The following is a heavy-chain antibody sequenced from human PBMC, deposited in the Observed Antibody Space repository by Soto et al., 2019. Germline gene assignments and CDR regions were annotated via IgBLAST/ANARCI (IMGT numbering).Heavy chain of an antibody. CDR2: IYYSGST. J-gene: IGHJ5*02. V-gene: IGHV4-39*01. CDR3: ARLVGGSGSYPNWFDP. Sequence: SETLSLTCTVSGGSISISSYYWCWIRHPPGKGLEWIGSIYYSGSTYYSPSLKSRVTISVDTSKNQFSLKLSSVTAADTAVYYCARLVGGSGSYPNWFDPWGQGTLVTVSS. D-gene: IGHD3-10*01. CDR1: GGSISISSYY.